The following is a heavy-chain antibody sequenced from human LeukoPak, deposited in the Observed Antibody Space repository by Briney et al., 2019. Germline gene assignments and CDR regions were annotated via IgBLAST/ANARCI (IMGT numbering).Heavy chain of an antibody. J-gene: IGHJ6*03. D-gene: IGHD3-10*01. Sequence: SETQSLTCAVSGYSISSGYYWSWIRQPPGKGLEWIATIHHSGMTYYNPSLKRRVTISVDTSKNQFSLKLSSVTAADTAVYYCARLTYGNDYYYYMDVWGKGTTVTVSS. CDR1: GYSISSGYY. CDR3: ARLTYGNDYYYYMDV. V-gene: IGHV4-38-2*01. CDR2: IHHSGMT.